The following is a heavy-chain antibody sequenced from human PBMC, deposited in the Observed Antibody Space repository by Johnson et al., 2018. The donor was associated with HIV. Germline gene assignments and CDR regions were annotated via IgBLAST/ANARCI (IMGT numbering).Heavy chain of an antibody. Sequence: TTEYAASVKGRFTISRDDSKNSLYLQMNSLKTEDTAVYYCTTARTYFWGQGTMVTVSS. J-gene: IGHJ3*01. CDR3: TTARTYF. V-gene: IGHV3-72*01. CDR2: TT. D-gene: IGHD2-8*01.